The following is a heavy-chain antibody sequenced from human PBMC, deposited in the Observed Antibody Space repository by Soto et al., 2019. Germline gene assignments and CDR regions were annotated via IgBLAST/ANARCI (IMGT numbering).Heavy chain of an antibody. CDR2: IYPGDSDT. CDR3: ARYCSGGSCYPSQYAFDI. V-gene: IGHV5-51*01. CDR1: GYSFTSYW. J-gene: IGHJ3*02. D-gene: IGHD2-15*01. Sequence: GESLKISCKGSGYSFTSYWIGWVRQMPGKGLEWMGIIYPGDSDTRYSPSFQGQVTISADKSISTAYLQWSSLKASDTAMYYFARYCSGGSCYPSQYAFDIWGQGTMVTVSS.